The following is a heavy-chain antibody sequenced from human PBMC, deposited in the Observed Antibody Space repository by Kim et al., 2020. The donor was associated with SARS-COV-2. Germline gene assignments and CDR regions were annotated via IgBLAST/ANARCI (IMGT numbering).Heavy chain of an antibody. V-gene: IGHV4-59*01. CDR2: VYYNGNT. J-gene: IGHJ6*02. CDR1: GGSISAYY. CDR3: ASLARGSIAYGMDV. Sequence: SETLSLTCTVSGGSISAYYWNWLRQPPGRGLEWIGYVYYNGNTHYNPSFESRVTISVDTSKNQFSLNLSSVTAAATAVYYCASLARGSIAYGMDVWGQGT. D-gene: IGHD3-10*01.